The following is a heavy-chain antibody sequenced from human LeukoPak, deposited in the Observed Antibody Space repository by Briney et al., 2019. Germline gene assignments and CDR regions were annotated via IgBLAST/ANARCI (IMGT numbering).Heavy chain of an antibody. Sequence: SETLSLTCAVSGYSISSGYYWGWIRQPPGKGLEWIGSVYHSGSTYYNPSLKSRVTISVDTSKNQFSLKLSSVTAADTAVYYCARGLGYCSSTSCEHYYYYYMDVWGKGTTVTVSS. CDR2: VYHSGST. J-gene: IGHJ6*03. CDR1: GYSISSGYY. CDR3: ARGLGYCSSTSCEHYYYYYMDV. V-gene: IGHV4-38-2*01. D-gene: IGHD2-2*01.